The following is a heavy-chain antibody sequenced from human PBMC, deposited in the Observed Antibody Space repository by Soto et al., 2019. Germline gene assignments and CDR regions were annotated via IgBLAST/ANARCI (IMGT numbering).Heavy chain of an antibody. CDR2: ISGDGSST. J-gene: IGHJ6*02. CDR1: EFTFRSYW. V-gene: IGHV3-74*01. Sequence: EVQLVDSGGGLVQPGGSLRLSCAASEFTFRSYWMHWVRQSPGKGLVWVSRISGDGSSTTYADSVRGRFTISRDNAKNTVYLQMDSLRAEDTAVYYCARENTRLHYGMDVWGQGTTVTVSS. CDR3: ARENTRLHYGMDV. D-gene: IGHD2-15*01.